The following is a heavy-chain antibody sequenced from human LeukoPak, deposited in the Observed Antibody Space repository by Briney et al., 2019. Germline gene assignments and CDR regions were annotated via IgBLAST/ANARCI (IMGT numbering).Heavy chain of an antibody. CDR3: ARGSGYSSSWYYWSDP. J-gene: IGHJ5*02. CDR2: INPNSGGT. D-gene: IGHD6-13*01. Sequence: ASVKVSCKASGYTFTGYYMHWVRQAPGQGLEWMGWINPNSGGTNYAQKFQGRVTMTRDTSISTAYMELSRLRSDDTAVYYCARGSGYSSSWYYWSDPWGQGTLVTVSS. V-gene: IGHV1-2*02. CDR1: GYTFTGYY.